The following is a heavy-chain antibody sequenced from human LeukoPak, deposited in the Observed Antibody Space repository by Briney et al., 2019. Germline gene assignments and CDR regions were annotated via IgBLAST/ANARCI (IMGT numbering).Heavy chain of an antibody. V-gene: IGHV1-2*02. CDR2: INPNSGGT. CDR3: ARDPIGYDSSGYLNWFDP. J-gene: IGHJ5*02. D-gene: IGHD3-22*01. Sequence: ASVKVSCKASGYTFTGYYMHWVRQAPGRGLEWMGWINPNSGGTNYAQKFQGRVTMTRDTSISTAYMELSRLRSDDTAVYYCARDPIGYDSSGYLNWFDPWGQGTLVTVSS. CDR1: GYTFTGYY.